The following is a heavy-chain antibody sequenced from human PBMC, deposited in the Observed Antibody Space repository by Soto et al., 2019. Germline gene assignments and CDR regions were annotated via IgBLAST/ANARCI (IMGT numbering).Heavy chain of an antibody. CDR3: ARPITTYYDSSGYYHAFDY. Sequence: SVKVSCKASGGTFSSYAISWVRQAPGQGLEWMGGIIPIFGTANYAQKFQGRVTITADESTSTAYMELSSLRSEDTAVYYCARPITTYYDSSGYYHAFDYWGQGTLVTVYS. D-gene: IGHD3-22*01. J-gene: IGHJ4*02. V-gene: IGHV1-69*13. CDR1: GGTFSSYA. CDR2: IIPIFGTA.